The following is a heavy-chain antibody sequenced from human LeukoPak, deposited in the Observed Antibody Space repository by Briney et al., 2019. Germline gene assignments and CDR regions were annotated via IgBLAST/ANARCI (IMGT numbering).Heavy chain of an antibody. J-gene: IGHJ4*02. D-gene: IGHD1-26*01. CDR2: ISSSSSYI. V-gene: IGHV3-21*01. CDR1: GFTFSIYT. Sequence: GGSLRLSCAASGFTFSIYTMNWVRQAPGKGLEWVSSISSSSSYIYYADSVKGRFTISRDNAKNSLYLQMNSLRAEDTAVYYCARDKVGATGHYWGQGTLVTVSS. CDR3: ARDKVGATGHY.